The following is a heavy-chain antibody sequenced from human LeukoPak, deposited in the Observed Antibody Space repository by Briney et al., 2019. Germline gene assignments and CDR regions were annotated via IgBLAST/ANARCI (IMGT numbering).Heavy chain of an antibody. CDR2: ISGPGGNT. CDR1: GFTFTNYA. J-gene: IGHJ4*02. CDR3: AKGKREWELLPFDY. V-gene: IGHV3-23*01. Sequence: PGGSLRLSCAASGFTFTNYAMTWVRQAPGQGLEWVSAISGPGGNTYYTDSVKGRFTISRDNSKNTLYLEMNSLRAEDTALYYCAKGKREWELLPFDYWGQGTLVTVSS. D-gene: IGHD1-26*01.